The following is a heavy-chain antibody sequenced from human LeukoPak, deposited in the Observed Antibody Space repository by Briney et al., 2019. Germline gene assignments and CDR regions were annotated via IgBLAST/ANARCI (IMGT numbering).Heavy chain of an antibody. J-gene: IGHJ4*02. CDR2: IYPGDSDT. V-gene: IGHV5-51*01. CDR1: GYNFTIYW. D-gene: IGHD3-22*01. Sequence: KGGESLKISCKGSGYNFTIYWIGWVRQMPGKGLEWVGIIYPGDSDTRYSPSFQGQVAISADNSISTAYLQWSSLKASDTAMYYCARSTDSSGYYDLWDYWGQGTLVTVSS. CDR3: ARSTDSSGYYDLWDY.